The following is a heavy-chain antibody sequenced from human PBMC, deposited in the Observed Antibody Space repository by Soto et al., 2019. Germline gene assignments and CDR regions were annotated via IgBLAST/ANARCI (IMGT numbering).Heavy chain of an antibody. CDR2: IYYSGST. V-gene: IGHV4-39*01. CDR3: ARKSWEPLGNWFDP. Sequence: SETLSLTCAVYGGSFSSYYWGWIRQPPGKGLEWIGSIYYSGSTYYNPSLKSRVTISVDTSKNQFSLKLSSVTAADTAVYYCARKSWEPLGNWFDPWGQGTLVTVSS. CDR1: GGSFSSYY. D-gene: IGHD1-1*01. J-gene: IGHJ5*02.